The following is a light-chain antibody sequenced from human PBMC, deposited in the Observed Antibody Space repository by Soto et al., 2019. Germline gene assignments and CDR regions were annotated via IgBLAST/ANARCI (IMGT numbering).Light chain of an antibody. CDR2: ATS. V-gene: IGKV3-15*01. CDR1: QSVSSN. Sequence: EIVITQSPATLSVSPGERASLSCRASQSVSSNLAWYQQKTGQTPRLLIYATSTRATGIPARFSGSGSGTEFTLTISSLQSEDFAVYYCQHYNNWPLTFGGGTKVEI. J-gene: IGKJ4*01. CDR3: QHYNNWPLT.